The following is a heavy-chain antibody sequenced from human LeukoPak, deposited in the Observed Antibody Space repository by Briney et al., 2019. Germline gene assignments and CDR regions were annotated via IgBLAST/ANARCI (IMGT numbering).Heavy chain of an antibody. V-gene: IGHV3-48*01. CDR3: ARDGPFFDI. Sequence: SGGSLRLSCAASGFTFSSYSMNWVRQAPGKGLEWVSYISSSSSTIYYADSVKGRFTISRDNSKNTLYLQMNSLRAEDTAVYYCARDGPFFDIWGQGTMVTVSS. CDR2: ISSSSSTI. J-gene: IGHJ3*02. CDR1: GFTFSSYS.